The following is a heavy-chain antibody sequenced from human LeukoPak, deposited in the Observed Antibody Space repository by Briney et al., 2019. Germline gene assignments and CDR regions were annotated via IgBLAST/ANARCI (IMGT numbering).Heavy chain of an antibody. D-gene: IGHD3-10*01. J-gene: IGHJ4*02. CDR2: INSDGGTT. V-gene: IGHV3-74*01. Sequence: GGSLRLPCGASGFTFGTYWMHWVRQAPGKGLVWVSGINSDGGTTTYADSVKSRFTISRDNAKNTLYLQMNNLRAEDTAIYYCATDYYVSGSYYRLFYWGQGTLVTVSS. CDR3: ATDYYVSGSYYRLFY. CDR1: GFTFGTYW.